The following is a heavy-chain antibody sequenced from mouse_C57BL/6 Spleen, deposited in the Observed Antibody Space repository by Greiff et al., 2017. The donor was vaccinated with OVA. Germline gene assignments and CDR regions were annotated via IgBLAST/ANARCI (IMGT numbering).Heavy chain of an antibody. D-gene: IGHD2-4*01. V-gene: IGHV1-64*01. J-gene: IGHJ3*01. CDR1: GYTFTSYW. CDR2: IHPNSGST. CDR3: ARIYYDYDRFAY. Sequence: QVQLKQPGAELVKPGASVKLSCKASGYTFTSYWMHWVKQRPGQGLEWIGMIHPNSGSTNYNEKFKSKATLTVDKSSSTAYMQLSSLTSEDSAVYYCARIYYDYDRFAYWGQGTLVTVSA.